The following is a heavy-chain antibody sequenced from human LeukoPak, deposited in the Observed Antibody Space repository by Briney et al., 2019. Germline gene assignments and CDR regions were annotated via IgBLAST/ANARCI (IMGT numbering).Heavy chain of an antibody. CDR2: INPNSGGT. CDR3: ASVGATWYCGGDCYPDY. V-gene: IGHV1-2*02. D-gene: IGHD2-21*01. CDR1: GYTFTGYY. Sequence: ASVKVSCKASGYTFTGYYMHWVRQAPGQGLEWMGWINPNSGGTNYAQKFQGRVTMTRDTSISTAYMELRRLRSVDTAVYYCASVGATWYCGGDCYPDYWGQGTLVTVSS. J-gene: IGHJ4*02.